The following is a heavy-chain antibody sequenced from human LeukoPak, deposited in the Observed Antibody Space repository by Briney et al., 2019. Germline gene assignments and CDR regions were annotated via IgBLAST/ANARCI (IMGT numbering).Heavy chain of an antibody. CDR3: ARLWFGELPFDY. CDR2: ISAYNDNT. J-gene: IGHJ4*02. CDR1: GYSFTSYG. D-gene: IGHD3-10*01. Sequence: ASVKVSCKASGYSFTSYGISWVRQAPGQGLEWMGWISAYNDNTNYAQKLQGRVTMTTDTSTSTAYMELRSLRSDDTAVYYCARLWFGELPFDYWGQGTLVTVSS. V-gene: IGHV1-18*04.